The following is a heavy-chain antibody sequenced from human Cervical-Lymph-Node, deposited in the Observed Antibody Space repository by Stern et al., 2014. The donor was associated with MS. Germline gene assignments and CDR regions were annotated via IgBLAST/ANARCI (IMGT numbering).Heavy chain of an antibody. V-gene: IGHV3-30*03. CDR2: ISFDGSAN. J-gene: IGHJ4*02. Sequence: VQLVESGGGVVQPGRSLRLSCAASGFSFSNHGMHWVRQAPGKGLDWGAVISFDGSANYHADSVKGRFTISRDNSKNTLYLQMNSLRAEDTAVYYCARERSGWSKPLDFWGQGTLVTVSS. CDR1: GFSFSNHG. D-gene: IGHD6-19*01. CDR3: ARERSGWSKPLDF.